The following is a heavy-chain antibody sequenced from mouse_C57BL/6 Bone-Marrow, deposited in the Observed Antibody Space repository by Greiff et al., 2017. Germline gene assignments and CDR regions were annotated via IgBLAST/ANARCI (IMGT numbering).Heavy chain of an antibody. CDR2: IDPSDSYT. D-gene: IGHD2-5*01. CDR1: GYTFTSYW. J-gene: IGHJ4*01. CDR3: ARSGYSNYVYYYAMDY. Sequence: QVQLQQPGAELVMPGASVKLSCKASGYTFTSYWMHWVKQRPGQGLEWIGEIDPSDSYTNYNQKFTGKATLALDKSSSTAYMQLGSLTSEDSAVYYCARSGYSNYVYYYAMDYWGQGTSVTVSS. V-gene: IGHV1-69*01.